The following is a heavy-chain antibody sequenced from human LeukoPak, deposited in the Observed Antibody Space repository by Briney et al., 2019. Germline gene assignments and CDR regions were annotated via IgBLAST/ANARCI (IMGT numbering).Heavy chain of an antibody. CDR2: MYYSGST. CDR3: ARVSRRRSYELDY. CDR1: GGSISSGGYY. Sequence: TLSLTCTVSGGSISSGGYYWGWIRHHPGKGLEWIGYMYYSGSTYYNPSLKSRVPISVATSKTQFSLKLSSVTAADTAVYYCARVSRRRSYELDYWGQGTLVTGSS. D-gene: IGHD1-26*01. V-gene: IGHV4-31*03. J-gene: IGHJ4*02.